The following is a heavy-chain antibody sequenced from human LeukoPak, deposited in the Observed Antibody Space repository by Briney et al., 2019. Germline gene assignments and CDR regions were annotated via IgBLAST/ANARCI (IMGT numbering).Heavy chain of an antibody. V-gene: IGHV3-11*03. D-gene: IGHD2-15*01. J-gene: IGHJ4*02. CDR1: GFTLSDYY. Sequence: GGSLRLSCAASGFTLSDYYMSWIRPAPGKGLEWVSYSSSSSSYTNYADSVKGRFTISRDNAKNSLYLQMNSLRAEDTAVYYCASWLSGGIDYWGQGTLVTVSS. CDR3: ASWLSGGIDY. CDR2: SSSSSSYT.